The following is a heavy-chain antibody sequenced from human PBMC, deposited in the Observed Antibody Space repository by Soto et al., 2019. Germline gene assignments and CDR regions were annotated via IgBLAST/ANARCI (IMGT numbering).Heavy chain of an antibody. V-gene: IGHV4-31*03. CDR3: ARVCGVHCHYGMDV. CDR2: IYYSGST. D-gene: IGHD2-21*02. J-gene: IGHJ6*02. CDR1: GGSISSGGYY. Sequence: QVQLQESGPGLVKPSQTLSLTCTVSGGSISSGGYYWTWIRQHPGKGLEWIGYIYYSGSTYYNPYLKRRVTMSVDTSKNQFSLKLSSVTAADTAVYYCARVCGVHCHYGMDVWGQGTTVTVSS.